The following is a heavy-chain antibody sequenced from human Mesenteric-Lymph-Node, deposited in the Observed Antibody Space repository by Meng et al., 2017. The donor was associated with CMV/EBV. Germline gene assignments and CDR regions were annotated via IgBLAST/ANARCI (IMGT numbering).Heavy chain of an antibody. J-gene: IGHJ6*02. D-gene: IGHD2-15*01. CDR1: GYTFTSYG. CDR3: AYSNYYYYYGMDV. Sequence: ASVKVSCKASGYTFTSYGISWVRQAPGQGLEWMGWISAYNGNTNYAQKLQGRVTMTTDTSTSTAYMELRSLRSDDTAVYYCAYSNYYYYYGMDVWGQGTTVTVSS. CDR2: ISAYNGNT. V-gene: IGHV1-18*01.